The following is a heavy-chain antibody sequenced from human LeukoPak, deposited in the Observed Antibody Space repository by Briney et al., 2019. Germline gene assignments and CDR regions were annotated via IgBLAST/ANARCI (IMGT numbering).Heavy chain of an antibody. CDR3: AKESTYSSTWPNWFGP. Sequence: SGTLSLTCAVSDDSISSSNWWSWVRRPPGKGLEWIGQVYHSGSTNYNPPLKSRVAISVDKSKNQFALKLTSVTAADTAVYYCAKESTYSSTWPNWFGPWGQGTLVTVSS. CDR1: DDSISSSNW. D-gene: IGHD6-13*01. V-gene: IGHV4-4*02. CDR2: VYHSGST. J-gene: IGHJ5*02.